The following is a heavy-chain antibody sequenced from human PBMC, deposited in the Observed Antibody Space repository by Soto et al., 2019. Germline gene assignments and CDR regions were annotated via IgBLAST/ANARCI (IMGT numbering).Heavy chain of an antibody. D-gene: IGHD3-3*01. CDR3: ARGHFGVVMFYYYYGMDV. Sequence: SETLSLTCAVSGGSISSSNWWSWVRQPPGKGLEWIGEIYHSGSTNYNPSLKSRVTISVDKSKNQFSLKLSSVTAADTAVYYCARGHFGVVMFYYYYGMDVWGQGTKVTVSS. J-gene: IGHJ6*02. V-gene: IGHV4-4*02. CDR2: IYHSGST. CDR1: GGSISSSNW.